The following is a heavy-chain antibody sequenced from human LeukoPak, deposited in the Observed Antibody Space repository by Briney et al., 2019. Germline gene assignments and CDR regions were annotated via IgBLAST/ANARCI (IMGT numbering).Heavy chain of an antibody. V-gene: IGHV4-31*03. J-gene: IGHJ4*02. CDR2: IYYSGST. D-gene: IGHD3-22*01. CDR3: ASTGRDSSGYSVIGLGY. CDR1: GGSISSGGYY. Sequence: SETLSLTCTVSGGSISSGGYYWSWIRQHPGKGLEWIGYIYYSGSTYYNPSLKSRVTISVDTSKNQFSLKLSSVTAADTAVYYCASTGRDSSGYSVIGLGYWGQGTLVTVSS.